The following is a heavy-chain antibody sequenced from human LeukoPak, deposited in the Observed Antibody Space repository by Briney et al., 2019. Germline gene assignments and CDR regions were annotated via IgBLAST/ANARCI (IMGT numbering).Heavy chain of an antibody. J-gene: IGHJ5*02. CDR1: GFTFSSYA. CDR3: ARHPTGFPNWFDR. CDR2: FGGSGDPT. V-gene: IGHV3-23*01. Sequence: GSLRLSCAASGFTFSSYAMSWVRQAPGKGLEWVSSFGGSGDPTYYADSVQGRFTISRDKSKNTMFLQMSSLRVEDTALYYCARHPTGFPNWFDRWGQGTLVTVSP.